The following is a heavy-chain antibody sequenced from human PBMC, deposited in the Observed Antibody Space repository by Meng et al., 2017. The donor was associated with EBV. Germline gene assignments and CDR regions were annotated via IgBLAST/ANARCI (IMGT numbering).Heavy chain of an antibody. CDR1: GGSVNNESYY. CDR3: ARGDYTNYPRWFDP. D-gene: IGHD4-11*01. V-gene: IGHV4-61*01. CDR2: IYYTGST. J-gene: IGHJ5*02. Sequence: QVQLQESGPGLVKPSXXLSLTCTASGGSVNNESYYWGWIRQPPGKGLEYIGYIYYTGSTNYNSSLKSRVTISLDKSKNQFSLKLTSLTAADTAIYYCARGDYTNYPRWFDPWGQGTLGTVSS.